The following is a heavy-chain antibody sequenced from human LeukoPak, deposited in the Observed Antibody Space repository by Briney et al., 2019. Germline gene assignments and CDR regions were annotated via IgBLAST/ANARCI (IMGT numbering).Heavy chain of an antibody. Sequence: GESLKISCQGFGYPFTTSWIGWVRQLPGKGLEWTAIIYAGNSDAKYSPSFQGQVSISTDRSISTAYLHWSSLKASDTAIYYCTIINHPDGRVYWGQGTLVTVSS. CDR2: IYAGNSDA. V-gene: IGHV5-51*01. J-gene: IGHJ4*02. CDR1: GYPFTTSW. D-gene: IGHD5-24*01. CDR3: TIINHPDGRVY.